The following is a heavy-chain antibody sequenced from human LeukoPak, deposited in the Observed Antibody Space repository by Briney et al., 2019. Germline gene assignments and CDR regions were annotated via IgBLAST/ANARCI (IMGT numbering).Heavy chain of an antibody. V-gene: IGHV4-30-4*08. D-gene: IGHD2-15*01. CDR3: ASGTYSGDFFDY. J-gene: IGHJ4*02. Sequence: SETLSLTCTVSGGSISSGGYCWSWIRQHPGKGLEWIGYIYYSGSTYYNPSLKSRVTISVDTSKNQFSLKLSSVTAADTAVYYCASGTYSGDFFDYWGQGTLVTVSS. CDR2: IYYSGST. CDR1: GGSISSGGYC.